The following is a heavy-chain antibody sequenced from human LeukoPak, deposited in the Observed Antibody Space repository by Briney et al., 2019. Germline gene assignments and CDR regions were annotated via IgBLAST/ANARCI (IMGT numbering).Heavy chain of an antibody. D-gene: IGHD1-26*01. J-gene: IGHJ4*02. Sequence: SQTLSLTCALSGDSVSSNSATWNWLRQSPSRGLEWLGRTYYRSKWHNNYAVSVKSRITINPDTSKNQFSLQLNSVTPEDTAVYYCARGQGGATDYWGQGTLVTVSS. CDR3: ARGQGGATDY. CDR2: TYYRSKWHN. V-gene: IGHV6-1*01. CDR1: GDSVSSNSAT.